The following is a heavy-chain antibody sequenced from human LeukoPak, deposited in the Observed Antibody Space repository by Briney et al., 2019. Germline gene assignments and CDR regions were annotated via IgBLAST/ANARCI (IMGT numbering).Heavy chain of an antibody. CDR3: ARDQIRVGATRNYYYYGMDV. V-gene: IGHV1-46*01. D-gene: IGHD1-26*01. Sequence: ASVKVSCKASGHTFTSYYMHWVRQAPGQGLEWMGIINPSGGSTSYAQKFQGRVTMTRDTSTSTVYMELSSLRSEDTAVYYCARDQIRVGATRNYYYYGMDVWGQGTTVTVSS. CDR2: INPSGGST. CDR1: GHTFTSYY. J-gene: IGHJ6*02.